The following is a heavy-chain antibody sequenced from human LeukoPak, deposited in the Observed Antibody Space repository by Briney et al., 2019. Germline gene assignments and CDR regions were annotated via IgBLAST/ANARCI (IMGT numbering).Heavy chain of an antibody. CDR1: GYTFTGYY. Sequence: EASVKVSCKASGYTFTGYYMHWVRQAPGQGLEWMGWINPNSGGTNYAQKFQGRVTMTRDTSISTAYMELSRLRSDDTAVYYCARAILGRGSYYDYWGQGTLVSVSS. J-gene: IGHJ4*02. D-gene: IGHD1-26*01. V-gene: IGHV1-2*02. CDR3: ARAILGRGSYYDY. CDR2: INPNSGGT.